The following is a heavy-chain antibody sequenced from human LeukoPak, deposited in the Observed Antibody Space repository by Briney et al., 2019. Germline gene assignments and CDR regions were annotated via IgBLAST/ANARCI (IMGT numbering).Heavy chain of an antibody. D-gene: IGHD3-10*01. J-gene: IGHJ4*02. Sequence: GGSLRLSCAASGFNFNDYAMHWVRQPPGKGLEWVSLISGDGDNTYYADSVKGRFTIYRDNSKDSLYLQMNSLRTEDTALYYCAKGPYYPDYWGQGTLVTVSS. CDR2: ISGDGDNT. CDR3: AKGPYYPDY. CDR1: GFNFNDYA. V-gene: IGHV3-43*02.